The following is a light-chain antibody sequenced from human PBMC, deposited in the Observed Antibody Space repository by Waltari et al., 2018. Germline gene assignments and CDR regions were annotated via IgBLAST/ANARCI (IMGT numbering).Light chain of an antibody. CDR3: QHYVGLPAT. Sequence: EIVLTQSPGTLSLSTGERATLSCRASQSVGRSLAWYQQKPGQAARLLIYGASSRAPGIADRFSGSGSGKDFSVTISKLEPEEFAVYYFQHYVGLPATFGQGTKVEIK. CDR2: GAS. V-gene: IGKV3-20*01. CDR1: QSVGRS. J-gene: IGKJ1*01.